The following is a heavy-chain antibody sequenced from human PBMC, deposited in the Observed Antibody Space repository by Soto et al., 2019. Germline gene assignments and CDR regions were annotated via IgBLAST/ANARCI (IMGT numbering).Heavy chain of an antibody. V-gene: IGHV1-69*01. CDR3: ARVADYYGSGSYRNTFDY. CDR1: GGTFSSYA. J-gene: IGHJ4*02. CDR2: IIPIFGTA. D-gene: IGHD3-10*01. Sequence: SVKVSCKASGGTFSSYAISWVRQAPGQGLEWMGGIIPIFGTANYAQKFQGRVTITADESTSTAYMELSSLRSEDTAVYYCARVADYYGSGSYRNTFDYWGQGTLVTVSS.